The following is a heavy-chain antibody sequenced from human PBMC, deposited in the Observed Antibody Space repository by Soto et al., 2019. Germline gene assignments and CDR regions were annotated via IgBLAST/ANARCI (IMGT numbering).Heavy chain of an antibody. J-gene: IGHJ4*02. V-gene: IGHV4-39*01. CDR1: GGSISGSPYY. Sequence: QLQLQESGPGLVKPSETLSLTCTVSGGSISGSPYYWGWIRQPPGKGLEWIGHMYFGGSTYYTPSLNSRVTISKEPSKNQFSLRLTSVTAADTAVYYCARRAVEFGGYYDYWGQGTLVTVSS. CDR2: MYFGGST. D-gene: IGHD3-10*01. CDR3: ARRAVEFGGYYDY.